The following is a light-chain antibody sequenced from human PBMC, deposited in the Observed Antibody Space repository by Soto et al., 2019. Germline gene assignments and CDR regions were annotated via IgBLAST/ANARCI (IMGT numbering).Light chain of an antibody. CDR1: HSVNSH. V-gene: IGKV3-15*01. CDR3: QQYKNWPL. Sequence: EIVMTQSPATLSVPPGERATLSCRTSHSVNSHVAWYQQKPGQAPRLLLYGASTRATGIPVRFSGSGFGTEFTLTISSLQSEDFAVYYCQQYKNWPLFGQGTRLEIK. CDR2: GAS. J-gene: IGKJ5*01.